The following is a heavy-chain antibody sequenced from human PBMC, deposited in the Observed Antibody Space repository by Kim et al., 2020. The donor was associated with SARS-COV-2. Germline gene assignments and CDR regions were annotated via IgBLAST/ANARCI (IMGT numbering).Heavy chain of an antibody. V-gene: IGHV4-34*01. CDR2: INHSGST. CDR3: ARVRRSYPDY. J-gene: IGHJ4*02. D-gene: IGHD1-26*01. CDR1: GGSFSGYY. Sequence: SETLSLTCAVYGGSFSGYYWSWIRQPPGKGLEWIGEINHSGSTNYNPSLKSRVTISVDTSKNQFSLKLSSVTAADTAVYYCARVRRSYPDYWGQGTLVTVSS.